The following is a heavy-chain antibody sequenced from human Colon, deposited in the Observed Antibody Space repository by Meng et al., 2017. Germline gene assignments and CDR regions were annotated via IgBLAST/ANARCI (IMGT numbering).Heavy chain of an antibody. V-gene: IGHV4-4*07. CDR2: IYTSGST. CDR3: ARDEYSWAFDI. Sequence: GSLRLSCTVSGGSISSYYWSWIRQPAGKGLEWIGRIYTSGSTNYNPSLKSRVTMSVDTSKNQFSLKLSSVTAAETAVYYCARDEYSWAFDIWGQGTMVTVSS. J-gene: IGHJ3*02. D-gene: IGHD2-15*01. CDR1: GGSISSYY.